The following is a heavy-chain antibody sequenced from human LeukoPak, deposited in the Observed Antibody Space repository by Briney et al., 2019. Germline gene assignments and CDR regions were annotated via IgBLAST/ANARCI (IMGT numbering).Heavy chain of an antibody. CDR3: ARPRATIVVDDGYDI. D-gene: IGHD3-22*01. J-gene: IGHJ3*02. Sequence: GASVKVSCKASGYTFTGYYMHWVRQAPGHGLEWMGRINPNSGGTTYAQDFQGRVTMTRDTSIRTAYMELSGLPSDDTAVYYCARPRATIVVDDGYDIWGQGTMVTVSS. CDR1: GYTFTGYY. CDR2: INPNSGGT. V-gene: IGHV1-2*06.